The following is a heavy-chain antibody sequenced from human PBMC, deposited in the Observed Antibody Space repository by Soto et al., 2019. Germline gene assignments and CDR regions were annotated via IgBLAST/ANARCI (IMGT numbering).Heavy chain of an antibody. CDR1: GFTFSSYA. D-gene: IGHD2-2*01. CDR2: ISGSGATT. CDR3: ARGLGPPAAVDY. Sequence: PGGSLRLSCAASGFTFSSYAMTWVRQAPGKGLERVSGISGSGATTSYADSVKGRFTISRDNAKNSLYLQMNSLRAEDTAVYYCARGLGPPAAVDYWGQGTLVTVS. J-gene: IGHJ4*02. V-gene: IGHV3-23*01.